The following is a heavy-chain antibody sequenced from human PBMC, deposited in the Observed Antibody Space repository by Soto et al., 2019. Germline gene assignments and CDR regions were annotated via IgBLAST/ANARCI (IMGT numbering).Heavy chain of an antibody. J-gene: IGHJ4*02. Sequence: GASVKVSCKASGYTFTSYGISWLRQAPGQGLEGMGWISAYNGNTNYAQKLQGRVTMTTDTSTSTAYMELRSLRSDDTAVYYCARVEEPSGWYPNLFDYWGQGTLVTVSS. V-gene: IGHV1-18*01. CDR1: GYTFTSYG. CDR3: ARVEEPSGWYPNLFDY. CDR2: ISAYNGNT. D-gene: IGHD6-19*01.